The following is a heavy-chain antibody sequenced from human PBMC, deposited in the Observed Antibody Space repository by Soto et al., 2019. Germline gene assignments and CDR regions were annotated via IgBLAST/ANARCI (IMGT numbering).Heavy chain of an antibody. CDR2: IYYSGST. J-gene: IGHJ4*02. V-gene: IGHV4-59*04. CDR3: ARQYGDPDY. Sequence: XTLSVTCTVSGGAISSYYWSWIRQPPGKGLEWIGYIYYSGSTYYNPSLKSRVTISVDTSKNQFSLKLSSVTAADTAVYYCARQYGDPDYWGQGTLVTVSS. D-gene: IGHD2-21*02. CDR1: GGAISSYY.